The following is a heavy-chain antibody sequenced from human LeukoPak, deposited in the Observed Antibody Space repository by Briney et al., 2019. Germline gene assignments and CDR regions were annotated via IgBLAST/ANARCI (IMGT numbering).Heavy chain of an antibody. CDR3: AKDGSTVTTPDS. J-gene: IGHJ4*02. CDR1: GLSFSDYG. D-gene: IGHD4-17*01. Sequence: GGSLRLSCTASGLSFSDYGMHWVRQAPGKGLEWVAVISYDGSNKYYAESVKGRITISRDNFKNTQYLQMNSLRAEDTAVYYCAKDGSTVTTPDSWGQGTLVTVSS. V-gene: IGHV3-30*18. CDR2: ISYDGSNK.